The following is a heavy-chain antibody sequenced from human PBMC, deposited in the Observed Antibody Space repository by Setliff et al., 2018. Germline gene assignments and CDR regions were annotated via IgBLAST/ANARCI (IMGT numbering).Heavy chain of an antibody. D-gene: IGHD2-15*01. J-gene: IGHJ4*02. CDR1: GFTFSTHR. Sequence: GESLKISCAASGFTFSTHRMHWVRQAPGKGLEWVAVIWDDGVKKYHADSVKGRFTISRDNSKNTLYLQMNSLRPEDTAVYYCARTCSGSGCYAGLESWGQGTPVTVSS. V-gene: IGHV3-33*08. CDR3: ARTCSGSGCYAGLES. CDR2: IWDDGVKK.